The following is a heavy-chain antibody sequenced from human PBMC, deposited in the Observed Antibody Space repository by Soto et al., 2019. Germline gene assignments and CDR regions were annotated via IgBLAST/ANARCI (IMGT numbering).Heavy chain of an antibody. CDR2: IDQSGGT. Sequence: QVQLQQWGAGLLKASETLSLTCAVVGDSLRGQSWNWIRQSPGKGLEWIGEIDQSGGTNYNPSLKSRAIISDDTSKNQFSLTLTSVTAADTAVYYCAREDSYGWSGESLDVWGQWTTVTVSS. V-gene: IGHV4-34*01. CDR1: GDSLRGQS. D-gene: IGHD6-19*01. J-gene: IGHJ6*02. CDR3: AREDSYGWSGESLDV.